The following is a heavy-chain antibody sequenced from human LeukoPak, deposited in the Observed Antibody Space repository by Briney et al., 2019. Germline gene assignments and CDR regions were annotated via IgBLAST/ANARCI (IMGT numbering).Heavy chain of an antibody. Sequence: PGGSLRLSCAASGFTFSSYGMHWVRQAPGKGLERVAFLRYDGSNKYYADSVKGRFTISRDNSKNTLYLQMNSLRAEDTAVYYCAKDSYMVLDYWGQGTLVTVSS. CDR3: AKDSYMVLDY. CDR1: GFTFSSYG. CDR2: LRYDGSNK. V-gene: IGHV3-30*02. D-gene: IGHD3-10*01. J-gene: IGHJ4*02.